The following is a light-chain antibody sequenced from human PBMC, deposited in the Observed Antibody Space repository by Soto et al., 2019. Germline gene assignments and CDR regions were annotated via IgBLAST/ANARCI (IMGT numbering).Light chain of an antibody. Sequence: EIVLTQSPGTLSLSPGERATLSCRASQSVSSSYLAWYQQKPGQAPRLLIYGESSRATGIPDRFSGSGSGIDFTLTISRLEPEDFAVYYCQQYGSSSTFGQGTRLE. CDR1: QSVSSSY. J-gene: IGKJ5*01. CDR2: GES. CDR3: QQYGSSST. V-gene: IGKV3-20*01.